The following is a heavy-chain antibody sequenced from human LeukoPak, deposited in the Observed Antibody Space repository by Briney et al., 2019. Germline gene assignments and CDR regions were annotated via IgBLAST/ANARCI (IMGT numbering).Heavy chain of an antibody. CDR1: GFTFVDYA. D-gene: IGHD2-2*01. CDR3: TRLVPYLDY. J-gene: IGHJ4*02. Sequence: GGSLRLSCTASGFTFVDYAMSWARQAPGQGLEWRGFIRSKVVGEATEYPASRKCRFTVARDDPNSLAYLQMNSLQTEDTAVYYCTRLVPYLDYWGQGTLVTVSS. CDR2: IRSKVVGEAT. V-gene: IGHV3-49*04.